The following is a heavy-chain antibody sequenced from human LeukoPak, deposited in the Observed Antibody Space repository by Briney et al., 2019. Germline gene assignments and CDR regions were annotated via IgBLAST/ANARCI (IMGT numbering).Heavy chain of an antibody. CDR1: GGSISSYY. V-gene: IGHV4-59*01. CDR2: IYYSGST. CDR3: ARDRGDYFDY. D-gene: IGHD3-16*01. Sequence: SETLSLTCTVSGGSISSYYWSWIRQPPGKGLEWIWYIYYSGSTNYNPSLKSRVTISVDTSKNQFSLKLSSVTAADTAVYYCARDRGDYFDYWGQGTLVTVSS. J-gene: IGHJ4*02.